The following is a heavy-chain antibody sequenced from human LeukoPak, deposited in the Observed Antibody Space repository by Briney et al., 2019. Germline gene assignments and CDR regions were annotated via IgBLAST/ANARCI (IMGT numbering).Heavy chain of an antibody. CDR1: GFTFDDYA. V-gene: IGHV3-43*02. CDR2: ISGDGGST. D-gene: IGHD2-2*01. CDR3: AKDKGVVPAAMGDPYYYYYYGMDV. Sequence: QTGGSLILSCAASGFTFDDYAMHWVRQAPGKGLEWVSLISGDGGSTYYADSVKGRFTISRDNSKNSLYLQMNSLRTEDTALYYCAKDKGVVPAAMGDPYYYYYYGMDVWGQGATVTVSS. J-gene: IGHJ6*02.